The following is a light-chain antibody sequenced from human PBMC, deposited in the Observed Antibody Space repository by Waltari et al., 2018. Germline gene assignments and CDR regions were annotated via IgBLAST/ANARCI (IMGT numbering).Light chain of an antibody. CDR3: QQYYSYPRT. V-gene: IGKV1-8*01. J-gene: IGKJ2*02. CDR2: AAS. Sequence: AIRMTQSPSSLSASTGDRVTITCRASQGISSYLAWYQQKPGKAPKLLIYAASTLQSGVPSRFSVSGSGTDFTLTISCLQSEDFATYYCQQYYSYPRTFGQGTKLEIK. CDR1: QGISSY.